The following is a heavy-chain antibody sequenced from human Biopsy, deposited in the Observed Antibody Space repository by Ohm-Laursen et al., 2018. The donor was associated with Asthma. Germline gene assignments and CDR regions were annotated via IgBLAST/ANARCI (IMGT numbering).Heavy chain of an antibody. CDR1: GGTFNTYV. Sequence: SVKVSCKSLGGTFNTYVIGWVRQAPGQGLEWMGGINSVFGTTTYPQKFQDRVTITADDSTSTVYMELSSLRSEDTAVYYCARKTGSCISRTCYSLDYWGQGTLVTVSS. CDR3: ARKTGSCISRTCYSLDY. J-gene: IGHJ4*02. D-gene: IGHD2-2*01. V-gene: IGHV1-69*13. CDR2: INSVFGTT.